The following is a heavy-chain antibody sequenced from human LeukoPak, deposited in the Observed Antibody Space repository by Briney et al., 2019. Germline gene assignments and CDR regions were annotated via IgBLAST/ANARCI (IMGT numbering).Heavy chain of an antibody. J-gene: IGHJ6*03. CDR1: GGSIRSKSYY. V-gene: IGHV4-39*07. CDR3: ARSLRVRGVPDYMDV. D-gene: IGHD3-10*01. CDR2: IDYSGTT. Sequence: SETLSLTCTVSGGSIRSKSYYWGWIRQPPGKGLEWIGSIDYSGTTYYNPSLESRVTISVDTSKNQFSMKLTSVTAADTAVYYCARSLRVRGVPDYMDVWGKGTTVTISS.